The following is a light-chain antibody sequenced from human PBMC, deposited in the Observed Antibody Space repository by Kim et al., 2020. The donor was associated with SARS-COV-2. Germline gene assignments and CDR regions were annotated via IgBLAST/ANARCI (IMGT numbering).Light chain of an antibody. CDR2: DAS. V-gene: IGKV1-5*01. Sequence: DIQMTQSPSTLSASVGDRVTITCRASQSISGWLAWYQQKPGKAPSLLIFDASTLESGVPSRFYGSGSGTEFTLTITSLQPDDFATYYCQQYKSNSVTFGGGTKVDI. CDR3: QQYKSNSVT. J-gene: IGKJ4*01. CDR1: QSISGW.